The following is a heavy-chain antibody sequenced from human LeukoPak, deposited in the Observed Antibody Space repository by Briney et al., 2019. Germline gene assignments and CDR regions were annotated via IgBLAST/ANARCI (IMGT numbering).Heavy chain of an antibody. V-gene: IGHV1-46*01. D-gene: IGHD3-22*01. CDR2: INPSGGST. CDR1: GYTFTSYY. J-gene: IGHJ6*02. Sequence: ASVKVSCKASGYTFTSYYMHWVRQAPGQGLEWMGIINPSGGSTSYAQKFQGRVTMTRDTSTSTVYMELSSLRSEDTAVYYCARAHDSSGYYSQKYYYYYGMDVWGQGTTVTVSS. CDR3: ARAHDSSGYYSQKYYYYYGMDV.